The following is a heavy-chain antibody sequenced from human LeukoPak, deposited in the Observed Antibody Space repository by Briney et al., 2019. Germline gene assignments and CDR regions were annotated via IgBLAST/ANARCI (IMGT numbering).Heavy chain of an antibody. J-gene: IGHJ3*02. CDR3: ARGPTGLGDAFDI. V-gene: IGHV1-69*01. Sequence: ASVKVSCKASGGTFSSYAISWVRQAPGQGLEWMGGIIPIFGTANYAQKFQGRVTITADETTSTAYMELSSLRSEETAVYYCARGPTGLGDAFDIWGQGTMVTVSS. D-gene: IGHD3-10*01. CDR1: GGTFSSYA. CDR2: IIPIFGTA.